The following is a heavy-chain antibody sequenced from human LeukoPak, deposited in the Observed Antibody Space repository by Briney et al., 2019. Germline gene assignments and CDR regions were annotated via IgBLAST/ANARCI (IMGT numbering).Heavy chain of an antibody. CDR2: ISGTGGST. Sequence: GGSLRLSCAASGFTFSTYAMTWVRQAPGKGLEWVSLISGTGGSTYYADSVKGRFTISRDNSKNTLYLQMNSLRAEDTAVYYCAKSPGYCSGGSCYVAFDIWGQGTMVTVSS. J-gene: IGHJ3*02. CDR1: GFTFSTYA. V-gene: IGHV3-23*01. CDR3: AKSPGYCSGGSCYVAFDI. D-gene: IGHD2-15*01.